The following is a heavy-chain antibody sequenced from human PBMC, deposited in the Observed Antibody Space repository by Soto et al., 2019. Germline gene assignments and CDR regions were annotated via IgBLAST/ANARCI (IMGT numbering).Heavy chain of an antibody. V-gene: IGHV4-30-2*05. Sequence: QLQLQESGSGLVKPSQTLSLTCAVSGGSISAAGDSWSWIRQPPGGGLEWVGYIYHYGSTYYNPSLKSRVTLSVDTSNNQCSLNVNSVTAADTAVYYCARASPSYRNAFSIYYPDYWGQGTLVTVSS. CDR1: GGSISAAGDS. CDR2: IYHYGST. CDR3: ARASPSYRNAFSIYYPDY. J-gene: IGHJ4*02. D-gene: IGHD3-16*01.